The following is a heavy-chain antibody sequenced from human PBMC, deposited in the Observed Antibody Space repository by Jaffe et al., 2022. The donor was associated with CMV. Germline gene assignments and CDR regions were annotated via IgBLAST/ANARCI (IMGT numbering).Heavy chain of an antibody. Sequence: EVQLVESGGGLVQPGGSLRLSCAASGFTFSSYEMNWVRQAPGKGLEWVSYISSSGSTIYYADSVKGRFTISRDNAKNSLYLQMNSLRAEDTAVYYCARSAWYYYDSSGYPDYWGQGTLVTVSS. J-gene: IGHJ4*02. V-gene: IGHV3-48*03. CDR1: GFTFSSYE. D-gene: IGHD3-22*01. CDR2: ISSSGSTI. CDR3: ARSAWYYYDSSGYPDY.